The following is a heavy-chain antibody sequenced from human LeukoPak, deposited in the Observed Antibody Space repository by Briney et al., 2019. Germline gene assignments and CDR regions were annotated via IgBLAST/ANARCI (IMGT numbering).Heavy chain of an antibody. Sequence: PSETLSLTCTVSGGSISSYYWSWIRQPPGKGLEWIGYIYYSGSTNYNPSLKSRVTISVDTSKNQFSLKLSSVTAADTAVYYCASGIVGATVWAFDYWGQGTLVTVSS. D-gene: IGHD1-26*01. CDR3: ASGIVGATVWAFDY. J-gene: IGHJ4*02. CDR1: GGSISSYY. V-gene: IGHV4-59*08. CDR2: IYYSGST.